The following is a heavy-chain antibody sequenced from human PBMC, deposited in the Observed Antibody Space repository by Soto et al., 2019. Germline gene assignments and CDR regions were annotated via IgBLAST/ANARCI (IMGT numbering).Heavy chain of an antibody. CDR2: ISWKDDK. CDR3: AHTYGGSYSRWYFDY. Sequence: VSGPTLVNPTQTLTLTCTFSGFSLSTSGAGVGWIRQPPGKALEWLALISWKDDKRYNPGLKSRLTITKDTSKNQVVLTMTNMDPVDTGTYFCAHTYGGSYSRWYFDYCGKGTLRTVSS. D-gene: IGHD1-26*01. J-gene: IGHJ4*02. CDR1: GFSLSTSGAG. V-gene: IGHV2-5*01.